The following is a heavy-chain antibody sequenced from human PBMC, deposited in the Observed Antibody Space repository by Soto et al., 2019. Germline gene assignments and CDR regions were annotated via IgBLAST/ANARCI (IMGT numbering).Heavy chain of an antibody. Sequence: QLHLLESGPGLVKPSQTLSLTCTVSGDSISSASASRGTYSWSWIRQSPGKGLEWLGHISHSGSTSYNPSLKRRISLSVDTAKNQFSIKLASVTAADTAIYFCARAVTPYFGTCFDPWGQGIRVTVSS. CDR1: GDSISSASASRGTYS. D-gene: IGHD2-21*02. CDR3: ARAVTPYFGTCFDP. J-gene: IGHJ5*02. CDR2: ISHSGST. V-gene: IGHV4-30-2*06.